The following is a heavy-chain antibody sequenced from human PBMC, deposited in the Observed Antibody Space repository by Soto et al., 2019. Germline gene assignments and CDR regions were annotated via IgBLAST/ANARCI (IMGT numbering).Heavy chain of an antibody. V-gene: IGHV1-18*01. CDR2: ISANDGKT. Sequence: GASVQVSCPPSGYTFNTYGINWVRQAPGQGLELMGWISANDGKTTYAEKFQGRVTLTTDTSTSTAYMELRSLRSDDTAIYYCARDPHEFWTSYWFDLWGQGTPVTVSS. D-gene: IGHD3-3*01. CDR1: GYTFNTYG. CDR3: ARDPHEFWTSYWFDL. J-gene: IGHJ5*02.